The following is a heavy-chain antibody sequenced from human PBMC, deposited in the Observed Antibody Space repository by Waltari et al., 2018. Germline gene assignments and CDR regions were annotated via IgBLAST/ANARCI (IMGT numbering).Heavy chain of an antibody. J-gene: IGHJ4*02. CDR3: ARGRDSAFDY. CDR1: GDSVSSNRGA. D-gene: IGHD3-10*01. V-gene: IGHV6-1*01. Sequence: QVQLQQSGPGLVKPSQTLPLTCAISGDSVSSNRGAWNWIRQSPSRGLEWLGRTFYRSKWYYDYAISVKSRITINADTSKNQFFLQLNSVTPEDTAVYYCARGRDSAFDYWGQGTVVTVSS. CDR2: TFYRSKWYY.